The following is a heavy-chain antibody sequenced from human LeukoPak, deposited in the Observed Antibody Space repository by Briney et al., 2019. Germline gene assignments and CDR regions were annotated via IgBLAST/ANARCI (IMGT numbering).Heavy chain of an antibody. Sequence: NPSETLSLTCAVYGESMIGHYWTWIRHPPGKRLEWIGEIHHSGGTNSNPSLKNRVTMSIDMSKNQFSLKLNSVTAADTAVYFCARATASGSGRAYDRWAQGNLVPVSS. V-gene: IGHV4-34*01. J-gene: IGHJ5*02. CDR2: IHHSGGT. D-gene: IGHD3-10*01. CDR1: GESMIGHY. CDR3: ARATASGSGRAYDR.